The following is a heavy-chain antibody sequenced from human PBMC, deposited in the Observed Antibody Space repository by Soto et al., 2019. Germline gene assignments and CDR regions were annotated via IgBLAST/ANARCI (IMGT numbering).Heavy chain of an antibody. Sequence: QVQLVESGGGVVQPGRSLRLSCAASGFTFSSYGMHWVRQAPGKGLEWVAVIWYDGSNKYYADSVKGRFTISRDNSKNTLYLQMNSLRAEDTAVYYCARDLDIVVVPAAIPESGYWGQGTLVTVSS. CDR3: ARDLDIVVVPAAIPESGY. CDR1: GFTFSSYG. V-gene: IGHV3-33*01. D-gene: IGHD2-2*02. CDR2: IWYDGSNK. J-gene: IGHJ4*02.